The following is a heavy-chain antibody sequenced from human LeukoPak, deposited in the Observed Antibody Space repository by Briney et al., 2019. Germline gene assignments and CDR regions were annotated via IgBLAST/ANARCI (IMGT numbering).Heavy chain of an antibody. CDR2: ISGSGGST. CDR1: GFTFSSYA. V-gene: IGHV3-23*01. Sequence: GGSLRLSCAASGFTFSSYAMSWVRQAPGKGLEWVSAISGSGGSTYYADSVKGRFAISRDNSKNTLYLQMNSLRAEDTAVYYCAKLDYDYVWGSYRYLYYFDYWGQGTLVTVSS. D-gene: IGHD3-16*02. CDR3: AKLDYDYVWGSYRYLYYFDY. J-gene: IGHJ4*02.